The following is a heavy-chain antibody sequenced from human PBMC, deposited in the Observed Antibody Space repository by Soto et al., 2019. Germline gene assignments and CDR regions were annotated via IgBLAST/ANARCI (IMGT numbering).Heavy chain of an antibody. CDR1: GFTFSNYA. CDR3: VKDWTGDKCPCLDV. J-gene: IGHJ6*02. CDR2: ISGGTT. V-gene: IGHV3-23*01. Sequence: GGSLRLSCAASGFTFSNYAMTWVRQAPGEGLERVSTISGGTTYYADSVKDRFTISRDNPKNTLELQMHSLRAEDTAVYYCVKDWTGDKCPCLDVWGQGTTVTV. D-gene: IGHD2-8*02.